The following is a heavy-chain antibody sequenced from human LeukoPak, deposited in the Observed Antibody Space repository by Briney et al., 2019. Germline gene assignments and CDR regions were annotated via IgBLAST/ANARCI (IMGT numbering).Heavy chain of an antibody. J-gene: IGHJ4*02. Sequence: SETLSLTCAVYGGSFSGYYWSWIRQTPGKGLEWIGEINHSGSTNYNPSLKSRVTISVDTSKNQFSLNQISVTAADTAVYYCARAPPRYCSSTTCSVDNWGQGTLVTVSS. CDR3: ARAPPRYCSSTTCSVDN. V-gene: IGHV4-34*01. D-gene: IGHD2-2*01. CDR1: GGSFSGYY. CDR2: INHSGST.